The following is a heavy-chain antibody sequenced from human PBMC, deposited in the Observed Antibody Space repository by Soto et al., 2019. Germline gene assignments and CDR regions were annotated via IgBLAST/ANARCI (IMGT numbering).Heavy chain of an antibody. Sequence: QVQLVQSGAEVKKPGSSVKVSCKASGGTFSSYAISWVRQAPGQGLEWMGGIIPIFGTANYAQKFQGRVTITADESTSTAYMELSSLRSEDTAVYYCARAKGSWDQPPYYYGMDVWGQGTTVTVSS. V-gene: IGHV1-69*01. D-gene: IGHD6-13*01. CDR3: ARAKGSWDQPPYYYGMDV. J-gene: IGHJ6*02. CDR2: IIPIFGTA. CDR1: GGTFSSYA.